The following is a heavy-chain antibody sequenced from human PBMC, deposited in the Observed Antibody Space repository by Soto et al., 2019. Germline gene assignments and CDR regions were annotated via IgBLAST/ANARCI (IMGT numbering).Heavy chain of an antibody. V-gene: IGHV1-46*01. Sequence: ASVKVSCKASGYTFTSYYMHWVRQAPGQGLEWMGIINPSGGSTSYAQKFQGRVTMTRDTSTSTVYMELSSLRSEDTAVYYCARVQVGTTYYYDSSGERIYYYGMDVWAQGTTVTVSS. D-gene: IGHD3-22*01. CDR3: ARVQVGTTYYYDSSGERIYYYGMDV. J-gene: IGHJ6*02. CDR2: INPSGGST. CDR1: GYTFTSYY.